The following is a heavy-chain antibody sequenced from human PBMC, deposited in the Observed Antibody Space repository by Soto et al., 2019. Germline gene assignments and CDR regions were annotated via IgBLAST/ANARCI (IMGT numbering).Heavy chain of an antibody. J-gene: IGHJ4*02. V-gene: IGHV1-69*13. CDR1: GGTFSSYA. Sequence: GASVKVSCKASGGTFSSYAISWVRQAPGQGLEWMGGIIHIFGTANYAQKFQGRVTITADESTSTAYMELSSLRSEDTAVYYCARVGYSSSSVLDYWGQGTLVTVSS. CDR3: ARVGYSSSSVLDY. D-gene: IGHD6-6*01. CDR2: IIHIFGTA.